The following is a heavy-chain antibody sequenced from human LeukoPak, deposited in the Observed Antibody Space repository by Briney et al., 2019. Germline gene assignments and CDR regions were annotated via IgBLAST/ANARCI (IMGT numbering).Heavy chain of an antibody. D-gene: IGHD4-17*01. J-gene: IGHJ4*02. CDR2: IYSGGST. Sequence: GGSLRLSCAASGFTVSSNYMSWVRQAPGKGLEWVSVIYSGGSTYYADSVKGRFTNCRDNSKNTLDLQMNSLRAEDTAVYYCARDLDYGDYVYGYWGQGTLVTVSP. CDR1: GFTVSSNY. CDR3: ARDLDYGDYVYGY. V-gene: IGHV3-66*02.